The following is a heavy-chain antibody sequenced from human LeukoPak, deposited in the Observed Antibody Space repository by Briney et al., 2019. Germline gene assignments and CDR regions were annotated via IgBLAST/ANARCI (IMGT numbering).Heavy chain of an antibody. D-gene: IGHD6-13*01. CDR3: ARIGYSSSCWDY. Sequence: GEPLRLSCGVSGLPFSNARMSWVRQAPGKGLVWVANKKQEGSVKYYVDSVKGRFTISRDNAKNSLYLQMDSLRAEDTAVYYCARIGYSSSCWDYWGQGSLLTVSS. CDR2: KKQEGSVK. J-gene: IGHJ4*02. CDR1: GLPFSNAR. V-gene: IGHV3-7*01.